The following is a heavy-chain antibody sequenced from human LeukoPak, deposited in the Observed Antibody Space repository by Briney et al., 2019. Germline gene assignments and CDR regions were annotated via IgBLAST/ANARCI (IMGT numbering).Heavy chain of an antibody. CDR1: EYSLTGYH. Sequence: ASVTVSCKASEYSLTGYHMHWVRQAPGQGLEWMGRINPNSGDTNYAQKLQGRVTMTRDTSISTAYMELSRLRSDDTAVYYCARDYCSSTSCLFDYWGQGTLVTVSS. CDR2: INPNSGDT. D-gene: IGHD2-2*01. V-gene: IGHV1-2*06. CDR3: ARDYCSSTSCLFDY. J-gene: IGHJ4*02.